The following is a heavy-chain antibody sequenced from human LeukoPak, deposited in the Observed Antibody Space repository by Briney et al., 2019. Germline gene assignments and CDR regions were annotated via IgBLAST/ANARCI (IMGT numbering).Heavy chain of an antibody. CDR2: ISYSSETT. J-gene: IGHJ4*02. Sequence: GGSLRLSCEASGFTSSSYSLTWVRQAPGKGLEWVSYISYSSETTSYADSVKGRFTSSRDYAKKSLYLQMNSLRAEDTAVYFCARVARGNYYHFDSWGQGTLVTVSS. CDR3: ARVARGNYYHFDS. V-gene: IGHV3-48*04. CDR1: GFTSSSYS. D-gene: IGHD1-26*01.